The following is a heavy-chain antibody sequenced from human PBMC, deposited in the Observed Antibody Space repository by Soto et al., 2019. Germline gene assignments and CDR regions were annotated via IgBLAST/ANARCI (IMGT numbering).Heavy chain of an antibody. D-gene: IGHD4-17*01. Sequence: EVQLLESGGGLVQAGGSLRLSSAASGFTFSRDGMSWVRQAPGKGLEWVSLITDNGGSTYYADSVKGRFTISRDNTKNTLFLQMNSLRAEDTAVYYCAKERATTTAFDYWGQGALVTVSS. CDR2: ITDNGGST. J-gene: IGHJ4*02. CDR1: GFTFSRDG. V-gene: IGHV3-23*01. CDR3: AKERATTTAFDY.